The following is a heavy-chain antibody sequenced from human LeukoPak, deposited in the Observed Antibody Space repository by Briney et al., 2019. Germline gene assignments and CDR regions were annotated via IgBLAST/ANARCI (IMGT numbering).Heavy chain of an antibody. D-gene: IGHD4-17*01. Sequence: PGGSLRLSCASSGFTFSSYAMSWVRQAPGKGLEWVSAISGSGGSAYYADSVKGRFTISRDNSKNTLYLQMNSLRAEDTAVYYCAKGPTVTTSSDYWGQGTLVTVSS. CDR2: ISGSGGSA. CDR3: AKGPTVTTSSDY. V-gene: IGHV3-23*01. J-gene: IGHJ4*02. CDR1: GFTFSSYA.